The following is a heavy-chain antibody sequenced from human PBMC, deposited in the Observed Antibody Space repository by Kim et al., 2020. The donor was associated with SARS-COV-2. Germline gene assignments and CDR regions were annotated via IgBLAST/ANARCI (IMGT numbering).Heavy chain of an antibody. CDR3: AREGGEAVAVDY. V-gene: IGHV1-46*01. CDR1: GYTFTSYY. Sequence: ASVKVSCKASGYTFTSYYMHWVRQAPGQGLEWMGIINPSGGSSNYAQKFQGRVTMTRDTSTSTVYMELSSLRSEDTAMYYCAREGGEAVAVDYWGQGTLVTVSS. D-gene: IGHD6-19*01. CDR2: INPSGGSS. J-gene: IGHJ4*02.